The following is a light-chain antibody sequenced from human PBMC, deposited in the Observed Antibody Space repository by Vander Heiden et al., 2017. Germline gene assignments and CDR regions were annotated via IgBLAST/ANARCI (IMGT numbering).Light chain of an antibody. CDR1: QSISNF. J-gene: IGKJ2*01. CDR2: TAS. CDR3: QQSYSIPYT. V-gene: IGKV1-39*01. Sequence: DIQMTQSPPALSVSIGDRVTITCRASQSISNFLTWYQQKAGKAPELLISTASSLQGGVPSRFSGSGSGTDFTLTISSLQPEDFATYYCQQSYSIPYTFDQGTKLEI.